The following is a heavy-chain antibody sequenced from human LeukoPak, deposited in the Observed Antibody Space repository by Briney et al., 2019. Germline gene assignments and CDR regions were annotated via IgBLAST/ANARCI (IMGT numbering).Heavy chain of an antibody. J-gene: IGHJ4*02. V-gene: IGHV3-23*01. CDR3: ARGTSAGGPISPFDF. D-gene: IGHD6-13*01. CDR2: IQGADGTT. Sequence: GGSLRLSCAASGFTFAGYAMSWVRQAPGKGLEWVSSIQGADGTTYYADSVKGRFSISRDNAKNTVYLQMNSLRAEDTGIYYCARGTSAGGPISPFDFWGQGTLVTVSS. CDR1: GFTFAGYA.